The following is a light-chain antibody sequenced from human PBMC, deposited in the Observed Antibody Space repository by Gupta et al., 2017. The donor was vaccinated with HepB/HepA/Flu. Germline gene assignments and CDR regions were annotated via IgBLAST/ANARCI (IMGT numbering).Light chain of an antibody. CDR1: QSVTSSY. V-gene: IGKV3-20*01. CDR3: QQYGRSST. Sequence: EIVLTQSPGTLSLSPGERATLSCRASQSVTSSYLAWYQQKPGQAPRFLIYGASSRATGIPDMFSGSGSGTDFTLTISRLEPEDFAVYYYQQYGRSSTFGQGTRLEIK. J-gene: IGKJ5*01. CDR2: GAS.